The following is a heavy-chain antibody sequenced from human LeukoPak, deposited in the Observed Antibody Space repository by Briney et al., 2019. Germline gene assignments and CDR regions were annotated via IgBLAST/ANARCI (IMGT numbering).Heavy chain of an antibody. D-gene: IGHD3-10*01. V-gene: IGHV3-48*02. CDR2: ISSGSSTI. J-gene: IGHJ4*02. CDR1: GFTFNNYN. CDR3: ERFAGDNY. Sequence: PGGSLRLSCAASGFTFNNYNMNWVRQAPGKGLEWVSYISSGSSTIYYADPVKGRFTISRDNAKNSLYLQMNILRHEDTAVYYCERFAGDNYWGQGTLVTVSS.